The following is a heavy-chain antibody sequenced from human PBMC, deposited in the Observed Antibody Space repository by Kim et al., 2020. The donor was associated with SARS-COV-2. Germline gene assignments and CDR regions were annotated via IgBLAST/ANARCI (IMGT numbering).Heavy chain of an antibody. V-gene: IGHV1-46*01. CDR3: ACTPYSNYVTDYYYGMDV. D-gene: IGHD4-4*01. Sequence: ASVKVSCKASGYTFTSYYMHWVRQAPGQGLEWMGIINPSGGSTSYTQKFQGRVTMTRDTSTSTVYMELSSLRSEDTAVYYCACTPYSNYVTDYYYGMDVWGQGTTVTVSS. CDR1: GYTFTSYY. J-gene: IGHJ6*02. CDR2: INPSGGST.